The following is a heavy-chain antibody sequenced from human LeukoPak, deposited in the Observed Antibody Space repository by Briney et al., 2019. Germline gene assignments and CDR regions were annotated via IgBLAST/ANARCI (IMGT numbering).Heavy chain of an antibody. CDR3: ARQGNRKRFDY. V-gene: IGHV1-2*02. CDR1: GYSFTIYY. D-gene: IGHD1-14*01. Sequence: ASVKVSCKASGYSFTIYYIHWVRQAPGQGLEWMGWINPNSGGTNYAQKFQGRVTMTRDTSISTAYMELSRLRSDDTAVYYCARQGNRKRFDYWGQGTLVTVSS. CDR2: INPNSGGT. J-gene: IGHJ4*02.